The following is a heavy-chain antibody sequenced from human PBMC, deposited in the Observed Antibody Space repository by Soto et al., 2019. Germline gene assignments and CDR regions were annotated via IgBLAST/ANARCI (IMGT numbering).Heavy chain of an antibody. CDR2: ISYDGSNK. CDR3: AKDREYSSGELDY. J-gene: IGHJ4*02. D-gene: IGHD6-19*01. Sequence: QVQLVESGGGVVQPGRSLRLSCAASGFTFSSFGMHWVRQAPGKGLEWVAVISYDGSNKYYADSVKGRFTISRDNSKNTLYLQMNSLRAEYTAVYYCAKDREYSSGELDYWGQGTLVTVSS. V-gene: IGHV3-30*18. CDR1: GFTFSSFG.